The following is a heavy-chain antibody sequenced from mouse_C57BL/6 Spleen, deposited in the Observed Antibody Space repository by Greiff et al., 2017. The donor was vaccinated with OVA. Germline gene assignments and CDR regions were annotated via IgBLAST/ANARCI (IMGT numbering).Heavy chain of an antibody. CDR3: ARWAARGYFDV. Sequence: VQLQESGAELVKPGASVKMSCKASGYTFTTYPIEWMKQTPGKSLEWIGNFHPYNDDTKYNEKFKGKATLTVEKSSSTVYLELSRLTSDESAVYYCARWAARGYFDVWGTGTTVTVSS. CDR2: FHPYNDDT. J-gene: IGHJ1*03. CDR1: GYTFTTYP. V-gene: IGHV1-47*01.